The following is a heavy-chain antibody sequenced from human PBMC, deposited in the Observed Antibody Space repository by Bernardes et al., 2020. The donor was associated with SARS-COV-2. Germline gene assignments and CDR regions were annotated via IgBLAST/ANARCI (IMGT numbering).Heavy chain of an antibody. J-gene: IGHJ4*02. D-gene: IGHD3-22*01. V-gene: IGHV3-21*01. Sequence: GGSLRLSCAASGFKFSTYSMNWVRQAPGKGLEWVSAISSSSTYIYYAESMRGRFVISRDNAKNSLYLQLNNLRAEDTAVYFCTRDEGQISMNDYWGRGTLVTVSS. CDR3: TRDEGQISMNDY. CDR1: GFKFSTYS. CDR2: ISSSSTYI.